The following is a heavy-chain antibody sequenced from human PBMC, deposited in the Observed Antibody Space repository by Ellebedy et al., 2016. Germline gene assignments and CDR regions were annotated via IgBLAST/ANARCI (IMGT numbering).Heavy chain of an antibody. J-gene: IGHJ4*02. Sequence: GESLKISXAASGFTFNDFYMSWIRQAPGKGLEWVSYISTTSNVIYYADSVKGRFTISRDNTRNLLFLQMNSLSAEDSATYYCTRGVIPAASCPPSGYWGQGTLVTVST. V-gene: IGHV3-11*01. CDR2: ISTTSNVI. CDR3: TRGVIPAASCPPSGY. D-gene: IGHD2-2*01. CDR1: GFTFNDFY.